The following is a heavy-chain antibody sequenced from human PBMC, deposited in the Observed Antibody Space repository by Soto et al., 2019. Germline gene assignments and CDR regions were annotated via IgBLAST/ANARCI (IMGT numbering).Heavy chain of an antibody. CDR1: GYRFTGYG. D-gene: IGHD3-16*01. V-gene: IGHV1-2*02. J-gene: IGHJ6*02. CDR2: INPKSGAT. CDR3: VYYCAKSKYGADDYFQYRVDG. Sequence: ASVKVSCTASGYRFTGYGLHWVRQAPGQGLQWMGWINPKSGATDYAQKFQGRVTMTREMSTNTAYLELSGLRSDDTADDTAVYYCAKSKYGADDYFQYRVDGWGQGSTVT.